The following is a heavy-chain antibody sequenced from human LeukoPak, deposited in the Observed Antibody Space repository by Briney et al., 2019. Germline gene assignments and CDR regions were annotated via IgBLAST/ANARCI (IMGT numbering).Heavy chain of an antibody. V-gene: IGHV4-59*01. CDR1: GGSISTYY. D-gene: IGHD2-15*01. CDR2: IYYSGSTNT. Sequence: SETLSLTCSVSGGSISTYYWSWIRQPPGKGLEWIGYIYYSGSTNTNYNPSLKSRVNISVDTSKNQFSLKLSSVTAADTAVYYCARGYCGGGSCSLLDYWGQGTLVTVSS. CDR3: ARGYCGGGSCSLLDY. J-gene: IGHJ4*02.